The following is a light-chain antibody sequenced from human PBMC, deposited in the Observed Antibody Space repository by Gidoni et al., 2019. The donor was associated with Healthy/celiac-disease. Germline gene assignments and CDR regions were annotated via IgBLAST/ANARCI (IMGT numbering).Light chain of an antibody. CDR1: SSNIGSNY. J-gene: IGLJ1*01. Sequence: QSVLTQPPSASGPPGQRVNIFCSGSSSNIGSNYVYWYKQLTGTAPKLLISSNNQRPSGVPVRFSGSKSGTSASLAISGLRSEDEADYYCAAWDDSLSGVYVFGPGTKVTVL. V-gene: IGLV1-47*02. CDR3: AAWDDSLSGVYV. CDR2: SNN.